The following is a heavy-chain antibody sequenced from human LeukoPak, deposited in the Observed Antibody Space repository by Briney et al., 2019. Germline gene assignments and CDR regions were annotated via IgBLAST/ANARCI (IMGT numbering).Heavy chain of an antibody. CDR3: ARERTIVVVYFDY. D-gene: IGHD3-22*01. CDR2: ISYDGSNK. Sequence: PGRSLRLSCAASGFTFSGYGMHWVRQAPGKGLEWVAVISYDGSNKYYADSVKGRFTISRDNSKNTLYLQMNSLRAEDTAVYYCARERTIVVVYFDYWGQGTLVTVSS. CDR1: GFTFSGYG. J-gene: IGHJ4*02. V-gene: IGHV3-30*03.